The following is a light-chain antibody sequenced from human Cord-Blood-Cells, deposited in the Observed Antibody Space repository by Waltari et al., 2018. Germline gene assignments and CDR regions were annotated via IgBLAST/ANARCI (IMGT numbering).Light chain of an antibody. V-gene: IGLV2-14*01. J-gene: IGLJ3*02. CDR3: SSYTSSSTWV. CDR1: STAVCGHTY. CDR2: DVI. Sequence: QSALTQPASVSGSPGQSIPIPCHGTSTAVCGHTYVPWYQQHPGNAPKLMIYDVINRPSGVSNRFSGSKSGNTASLTISGLQAEDEADYYCSSYTSSSTWVFGGGTKLTVL.